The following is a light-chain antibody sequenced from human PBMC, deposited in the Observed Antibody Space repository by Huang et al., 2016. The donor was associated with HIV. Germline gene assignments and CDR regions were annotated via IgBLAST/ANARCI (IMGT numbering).Light chain of an antibody. CDR3: QQSYSTLIT. V-gene: IGKV1-39*01. J-gene: IGKJ5*01. Sequence: IQMTQSPSSLSASVGDRVTITCRASQSIDGYLNWYQQKPGKAPKLHISSASTLHTGVPPRFSGSGSGTDYTLIIDNLQPDDFATYFCQQSYSTLITFGQGSRLDTK. CDR2: SAS. CDR1: QSIDGY.